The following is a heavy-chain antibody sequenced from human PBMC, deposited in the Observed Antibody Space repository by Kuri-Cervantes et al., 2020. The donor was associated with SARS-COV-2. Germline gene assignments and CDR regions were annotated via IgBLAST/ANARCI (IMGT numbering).Heavy chain of an antibody. CDR3: AIGDSSSPHDAFDI. V-gene: IGHV3-20*04. Sequence: GGSLRLSCAASGFTFDDYGMSWVRQAPGKGLEWVSGINWNGGSTGYADSVKGRFTISRDNAKNSLYLQMNSLRAEDTAVYYCAIGDSSSPHDAFDIWGQGTMVTVSS. CDR2: INWNGGST. J-gene: IGHJ3*02. D-gene: IGHD6-6*01. CDR1: GFTFDDYG.